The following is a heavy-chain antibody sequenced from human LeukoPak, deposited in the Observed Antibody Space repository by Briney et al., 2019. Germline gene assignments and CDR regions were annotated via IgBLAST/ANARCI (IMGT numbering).Heavy chain of an antibody. CDR3: ARGYTISDAFDI. CDR2: FDPEDGET. D-gene: IGHD3-3*01. J-gene: IGHJ3*02. Sequence: ASVKVSCKVSGYTLTELSMHWVRQAPGKGLEWMGGFDPEDGETIYAQKFQGRVTMTEDTSTDTAYMELSSLRSEDTAVYYCARGYTISDAFDIWGQGTMVTVSS. V-gene: IGHV1-24*01. CDR1: GYTLTELS.